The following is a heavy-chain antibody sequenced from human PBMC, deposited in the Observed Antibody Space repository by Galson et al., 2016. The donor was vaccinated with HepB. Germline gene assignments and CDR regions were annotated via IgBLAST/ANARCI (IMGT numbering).Heavy chain of an antibody. Sequence: SLRLSCAVSGFNFNDFSMNWIRQAPGKGLEWLSYISGTVSRILYADSVKGRFTISTDKAKLSLYLQMSSLSVEDTAVYYCARDLTPRGFSYSFWGQGTLVAVSS. CDR1: GFNFNDFS. CDR3: ARDLTPRGFSYSF. D-gene: IGHD3-10*01. V-gene: IGHV3-48*01. CDR2: ISGTVSRI. J-gene: IGHJ1*01.